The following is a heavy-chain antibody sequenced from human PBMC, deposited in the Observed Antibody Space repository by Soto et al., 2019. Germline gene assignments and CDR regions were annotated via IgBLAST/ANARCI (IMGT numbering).Heavy chain of an antibody. V-gene: IGHV4-31*03. J-gene: IGHJ5*02. Sequence: QVQLQESGPGLVKPSQTLSLTCTVSGGSISSGGYYWSWIRQHPGKGLELIGYIYYSVSTYYNPSLNSRVSISVDTSKNQFSLKLSSVTAADTAVYYCARSFRYDSSGYYSAWFDPWGQGTLVTVSS. CDR2: IYYSVST. D-gene: IGHD3-22*01. CDR3: ARSFRYDSSGYYSAWFDP. CDR1: GGSISSGGYY.